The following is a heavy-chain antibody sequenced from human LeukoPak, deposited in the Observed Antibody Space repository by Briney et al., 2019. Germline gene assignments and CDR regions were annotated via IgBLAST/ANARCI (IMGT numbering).Heavy chain of an antibody. Sequence: ASVKLSCKASGYTFTSYGISWVRQAPGQGLEWMGWISAYNGNTNFVQKLQDRVTMTTDTSTTTAYMELRSLRSDDTAVYYCARDWRGCFDYWGQGTLVTVSS. CDR2: ISAYNGNT. D-gene: IGHD3-3*01. V-gene: IGHV1-18*04. J-gene: IGHJ4*02. CDR3: ARDWRGCFDY. CDR1: GYTFTSYG.